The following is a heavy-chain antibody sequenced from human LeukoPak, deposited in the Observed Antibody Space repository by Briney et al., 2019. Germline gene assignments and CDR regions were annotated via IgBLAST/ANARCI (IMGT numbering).Heavy chain of an antibody. CDR3: ARTSEGDCRSTRCWAYYYYMDV. CDR2: IYYSRGT. Sequence: SETLSLTCIVSGGSIISYYWSWIRQPPGKGREWMGYIYYSRGTTYNPSIKSGVTISVDKTKNKSSLKVSSVTAADTAVYYCARTSEGDCRSTRCWAYYYYMDVWGKGTTVTISS. D-gene: IGHD2-2*01. V-gene: IGHV4-59*01. CDR1: GGSIISYY. J-gene: IGHJ6*03.